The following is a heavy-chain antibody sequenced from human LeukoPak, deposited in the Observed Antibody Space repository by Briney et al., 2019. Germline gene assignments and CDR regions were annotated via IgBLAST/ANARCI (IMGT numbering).Heavy chain of an antibody. J-gene: IGHJ4*02. CDR1: GGSISSYY. CDR3: ARHIAAAAPYYFDY. D-gene: IGHD6-13*01. V-gene: IGHV4-59*08. Sequence: SETLSLTCTVSGGSISSYYWSWIRQPPGKGLEWTGYIYYSGSTNYNPSLKSRVTISVDTSKNQFSLKLSSVTAADTAVYYCARHIAAAAPYYFDYWGQGTLVTVSS. CDR2: IYYSGST.